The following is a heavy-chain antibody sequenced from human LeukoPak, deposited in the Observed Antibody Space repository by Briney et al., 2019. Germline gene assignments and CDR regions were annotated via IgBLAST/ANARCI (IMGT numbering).Heavy chain of an antibody. CDR3: ARVGYSSGWDDAFDI. CDR1: GYTFISYG. D-gene: IGHD6-19*01. Sequence: APVKVSCKASGYTFISYGISRVRQAPGQGREGMGWISAYNGNTNYAQNFQGRVTMTTDTSTSTAYMELRSLRSDDTAVYYCARVGYSSGWDDAFDIWGQGTMVTVSS. J-gene: IGHJ3*02. CDR2: ISAYNGNT. V-gene: IGHV1-18*01.